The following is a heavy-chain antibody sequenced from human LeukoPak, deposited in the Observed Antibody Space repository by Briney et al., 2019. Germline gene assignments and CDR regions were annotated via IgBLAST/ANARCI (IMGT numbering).Heavy chain of an antibody. V-gene: IGHV5-51*01. J-gene: IGHJ5*02. CDR2: IYPDDSDT. D-gene: IGHD3-22*01. Sequence: PGESLKISCKGSGYSFTSYWIGWVRQMPGKGLEWMGIIYPDDSDTRYSPSFQGHVTISADKSTGTAYLHWSSLKASDTAIYYCTRGGTYYDDSRDYVHWFDPWGQGTLVTVSS. CDR1: GYSFTSYW. CDR3: TRGGTYYDDSRDYVHWFDP.